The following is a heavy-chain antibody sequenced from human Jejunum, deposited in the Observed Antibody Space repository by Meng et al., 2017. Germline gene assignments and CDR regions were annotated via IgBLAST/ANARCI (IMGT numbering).Heavy chain of an antibody. CDR1: GDSISSGGHY. J-gene: IGHJ4*02. D-gene: IGHD2-2*01. V-gene: IGHV4-31*03. CDR3: AREGQLMLGLVDY. Sequence: QVQLQESGPGLVKPSQTLSPTCTVSGDSISSGGHYWSWIRQHPGKGLEWIGYIYYTGSAYYNPSLESRVTLSVDTSNNQFSLRLNSVTAADTAVYYCAREGQLMLGLVDYWGQGTLVTVSS. CDR2: IYYTGSA.